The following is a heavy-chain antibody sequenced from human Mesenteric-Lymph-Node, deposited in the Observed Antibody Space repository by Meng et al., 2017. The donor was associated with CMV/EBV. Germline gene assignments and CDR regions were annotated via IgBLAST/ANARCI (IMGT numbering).Heavy chain of an antibody. CDR1: GYTFTDFY. V-gene: IGHV1-2*06. D-gene: IGHD4-11*01. CDR3: ARDKVNHEGFDP. Sequence: QVQPFQSRAEVGKPGASVTVSCKASGYTFTDFYIHWVRQAPGQGLEWMGRINPNSGVSNSAQNFQGRVTMNRDTSISTAYMELGRLTSDDTAVYYCARDKVNHEGFDPWGQGTLVTVSS. CDR2: INPNSGVS. J-gene: IGHJ5*02.